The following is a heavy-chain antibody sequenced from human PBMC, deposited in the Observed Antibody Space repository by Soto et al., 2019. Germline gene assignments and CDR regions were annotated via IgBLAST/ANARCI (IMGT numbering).Heavy chain of an antibody. D-gene: IGHD2-15*01. V-gene: IGHV3-49*03. CDR2: IRIKAIGGTT. CDR3: TRDPRSGGSCYSCAFDI. Sequence: GGPLRLSCTASGFTSGDHAMSWFRQAPGKGLEWVGFIRIKAIGGTTEYAATVKGRYTISRDDSKSIAYLQMNSLKTEDTAVYYCTRDPRSGGSCYSCAFDIWGQGTMVTVSS. J-gene: IGHJ3*02. CDR1: GFTSGDHA.